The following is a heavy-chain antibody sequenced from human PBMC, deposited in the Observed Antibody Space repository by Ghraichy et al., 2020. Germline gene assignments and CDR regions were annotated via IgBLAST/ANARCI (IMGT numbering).Heavy chain of an antibody. V-gene: IGHV6-1*01. J-gene: IGHJ5*02. Sequence: SQTLSLTCAISGDSVSTNSAAWNWIRQSPSRGLEWLGRTYYRSKWYNDYAVSVKSRITINPDTSKNPFSLHLNSVTPEDTAGYYCVRDSGWSNWFDPWGQGTLVTVSS. D-gene: IGHD6-19*01. CDR2: TYYRSKWYN. CDR3: VRDSGWSNWFDP. CDR1: GDSVSTNSAA.